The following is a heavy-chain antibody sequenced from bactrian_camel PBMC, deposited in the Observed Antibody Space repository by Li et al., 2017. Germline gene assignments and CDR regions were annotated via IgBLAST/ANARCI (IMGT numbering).Heavy chain of an antibody. Sequence: HVQLVESGGGLVQPGGSPTLSCSASGFSFNLYAMSWVRQAPGKGLEWVSTIYSDRQVTNYADSVKGRFTILRDNDKATVYLQMSSLKPVDTAVYYCVREDIGVPTGFAFWGQGTQVTVS. V-gene: IGHV3S7*01. CDR1: GFSFNLYA. CDR2: IYSDRQVT. CDR3: VREDIGVPTGFAF. D-gene: IGHD8*01. J-gene: IGHJ6*01.